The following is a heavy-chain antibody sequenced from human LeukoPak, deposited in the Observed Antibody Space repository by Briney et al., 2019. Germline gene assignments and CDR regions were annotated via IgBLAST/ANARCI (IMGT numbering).Heavy chain of an antibody. V-gene: IGHV1-46*01. D-gene: IGHD3-22*01. J-gene: IGHJ4*02. CDR2: INPSGGAT. CDR1: GYTFSSCY. Sequence: ASVKVSCKASGYTFSSCYFHWVRQAPGQGLEWMGLINPSGGATSFAQKFRGRVTMTRDMSTGTVFMELSSLRSDDTAVYFCARNYYDTAGHFGYWGQGTLVTVSS. CDR3: ARNYYDTAGHFGY.